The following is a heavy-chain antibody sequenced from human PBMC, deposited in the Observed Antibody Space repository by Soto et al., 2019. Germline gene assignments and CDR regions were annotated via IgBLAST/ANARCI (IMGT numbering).Heavy chain of an antibody. Sequence: SETLSLTCTVSGGSISSSSYYWGWIRQPPGKGLEWIGYMYNTGSTVYNPSFKSRVTISVDTSKNQFSLKLNSVTAADTAVYYCARDLWGYCGTDCYPLDVWGQGTTVTVS. CDR2: MYNTGST. CDR3: ARDLWGYCGTDCYPLDV. CDR1: GGSISSSSYY. J-gene: IGHJ6*02. V-gene: IGHV4-61*01. D-gene: IGHD2-21*02.